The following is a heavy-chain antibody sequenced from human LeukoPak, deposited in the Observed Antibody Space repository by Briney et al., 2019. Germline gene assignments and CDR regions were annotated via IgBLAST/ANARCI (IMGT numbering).Heavy chain of an antibody. V-gene: IGHV4-39*07. D-gene: IGHD4-17*01. Sequence: SETLSLTCTVSGGSISSSNYYWGWIRQPPGKGLEWIGSIYYSGSTYNNPSLKSRVAMSLDTSKNQFSLRLSSVTAADTAVYYCARDRLATTAYDALDIWGQGTMVAVSS. CDR3: ARDRLATTAYDALDI. J-gene: IGHJ3*02. CDR2: IYYSGST. CDR1: GGSISSSNYY.